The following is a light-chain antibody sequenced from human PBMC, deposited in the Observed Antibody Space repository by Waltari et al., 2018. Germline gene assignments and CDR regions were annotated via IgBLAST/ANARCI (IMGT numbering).Light chain of an antibody. CDR1: QGINNY. CDR3: QKYISAPQT. CDR2: AAS. Sequence: DIKMTQSPSSLSASVGDTVTITCRASQGINNYLAWYQQKPGKVPKLLIYAASTLQSGVPSRFSGSGSATDFTLTISRLQPEDVATYYCQKYISAPQTFGQGTKVEIK. V-gene: IGKV1-27*01. J-gene: IGKJ1*01.